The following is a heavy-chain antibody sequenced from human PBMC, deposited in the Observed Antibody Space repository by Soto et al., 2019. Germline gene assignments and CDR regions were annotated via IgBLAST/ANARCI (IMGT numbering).Heavy chain of an antibody. CDR1: GFTFDDYT. CDR3: AKDYKTGTGTTYYYYYYGMDV. D-gene: IGHD1-1*01. J-gene: IGHJ6*02. V-gene: IGHV3-43*01. Sequence: PGGSLRLSCAASGFTFDDYTMHWVRQAPGKGLEWVSLISWDGGSTYYADSVKGRFTISRDNSKNSLYLQMNSLRTEDTALYYCAKDYKTGTGTTYYYYYYGMDVWGQGTTVTVSS. CDR2: ISWDGGST.